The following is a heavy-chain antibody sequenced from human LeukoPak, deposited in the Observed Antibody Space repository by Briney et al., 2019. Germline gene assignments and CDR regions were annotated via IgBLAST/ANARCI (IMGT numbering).Heavy chain of an antibody. Sequence: PSETLSLSCAVYSGSFSGYYWSWIRQPPGKGLEWIGEINHSGSTNYNPSLKSRVTISVDTSKNQFSLKLSSVTAADTAVYYCARGGGAGPYYYYYYYMDVWGKGTTVTVSS. CDR1: SGSFSGYY. CDR2: INHSGST. V-gene: IGHV4-34*01. J-gene: IGHJ6*03. D-gene: IGHD1-26*01. CDR3: ARGGGAGPYYYYYYYMDV.